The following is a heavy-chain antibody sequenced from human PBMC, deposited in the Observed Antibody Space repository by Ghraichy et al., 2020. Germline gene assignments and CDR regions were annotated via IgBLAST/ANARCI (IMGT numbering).Heavy chain of an antibody. CDR2: ISSSSSYI. CDR3: ARDQATVTPYYFDY. V-gene: IGHV3-21*01. CDR1: GFTFSSYS. Sequence: LSLTCAASGFTFSSYSMNWVRQAPGKGLEWVSSISSSSSYIYYADSVKGRFTISRDNAKNSLYLQMNSLRAEDTAVYYCARDQATVTPYYFDYWGQGTLVTVSS. J-gene: IGHJ4*02. D-gene: IGHD4-17*01.